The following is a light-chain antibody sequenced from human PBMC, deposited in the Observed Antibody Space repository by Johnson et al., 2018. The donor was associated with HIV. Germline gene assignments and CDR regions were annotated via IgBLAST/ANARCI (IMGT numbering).Light chain of an antibody. CDR3: GTWDTSLSAYV. CDR2: DNN. Sequence: QSVLTQPPSVSAAPGQKVTISCSGSNSNIGNNYVSWYQQVPGTAPKLLIYDNNKRPSGIPDRFSGSKSGTSATLGITRLQTGDEADYYCGTWDTSLSAYVFGTGTTVTVL. J-gene: IGLJ1*01. V-gene: IGLV1-51*01. CDR1: NSNIGNNY.